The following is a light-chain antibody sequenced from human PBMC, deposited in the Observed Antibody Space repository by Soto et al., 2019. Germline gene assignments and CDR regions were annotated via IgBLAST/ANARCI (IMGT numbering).Light chain of an antibody. Sequence: EIVLTHSPATLSLSPGERATLSCRASQSVSSSYLAWYQQKPGQAPRLHIYGASSRATGIPDRFSGSGSGIDLTLPISGLEPEDFAVYYFQQCGSSHQEITVGPGTIVDIK. J-gene: IGKJ3*01. CDR2: GAS. CDR1: QSVSSSY. V-gene: IGKV3-20*01. CDR3: QQCGSSHQEIT.